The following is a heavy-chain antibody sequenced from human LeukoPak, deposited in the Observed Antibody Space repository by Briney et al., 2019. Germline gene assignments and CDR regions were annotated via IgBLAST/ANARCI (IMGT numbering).Heavy chain of an antibody. CDR2: IIPIFGTA. D-gene: IGHD1-26*01. J-gene: IGHJ3*02. CDR1: GYTFTSYA. CDR3: ARDQGGSYHSDAFDI. V-gene: IGHV1-69*05. Sequence: VASVKVSCKASGYTFTSYAISWVRQAPGQGLEWMGGIIPIFGTANYAQKFQGRVTITTDESTSTAYMELSSLRSEDTAVYYCARDQGGSYHSDAFDIWGQGTMVTVSS.